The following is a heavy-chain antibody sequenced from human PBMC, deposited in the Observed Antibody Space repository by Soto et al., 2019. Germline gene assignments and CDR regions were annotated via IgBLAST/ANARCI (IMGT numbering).Heavy chain of an antibody. V-gene: IGHV4-34*01. CDR2: INHSGST. CDR1: GGSFSGYY. J-gene: IGHJ4*02. D-gene: IGHD3-22*01. CDR3: ARVHYYDSSGTPTLRY. Sequence: SETLSLTCAVYGGSFSGYYWSWIRQPPGKGLEWIGEINHSGSTNYNPSLKSRVTISVDTSKNQFSLKLSSVTAADTAVYYCARVHYYDSSGTPTLRYWGQGTLVTV.